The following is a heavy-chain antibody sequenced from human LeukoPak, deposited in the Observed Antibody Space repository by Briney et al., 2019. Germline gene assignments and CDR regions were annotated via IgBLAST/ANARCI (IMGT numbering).Heavy chain of an antibody. CDR3: ARHLITAAAGTLGNYFDY. CDR1: GGSISSDGYY. CDR2: IYYTGST. D-gene: IGHD1-1*01. Sequence: PSETLSLTCAVSGGSISSDGYYWSWIRQHPGKGLEWIGAIYYTGSTYYNPSLKSRATISVDTSKNHFSLKLTSVTAADTAVFYCARHLITAAAGTLGNYFDYWGQGTLVTVSS. V-gene: IGHV4-31*11. J-gene: IGHJ4*02.